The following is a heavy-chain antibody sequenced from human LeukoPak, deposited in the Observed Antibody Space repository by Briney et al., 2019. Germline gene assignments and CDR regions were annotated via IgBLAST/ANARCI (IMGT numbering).Heavy chain of an antibody. Sequence: PGGSLRLSCAASGFTFDDYTMHWVRQAPGKGLEWVSLISWDGGSTYYADSVRGRFTISRDNSKNTLYLQMNSLRAEDTAVYYCATANYYYYGMDVWGQGTTVTVSS. CDR2: ISWDGGST. J-gene: IGHJ6*02. CDR3: ATANYYYYGMDV. CDR1: GFTFDDYT. V-gene: IGHV3-43*01.